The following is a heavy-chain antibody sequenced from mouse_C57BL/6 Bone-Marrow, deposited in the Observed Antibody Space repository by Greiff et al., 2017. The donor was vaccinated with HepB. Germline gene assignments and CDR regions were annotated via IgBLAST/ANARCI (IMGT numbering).Heavy chain of an antibody. Sequence: QVHVKQPGAELVMPGASVKLSCKASGYTFTSYWMHWVKQRPGQGLEWIGEIDPSDSYTNYNQKFKGKSTLTVDKSSSTAYMQLSSLTSEDSAVYYCARSGVLGDYWGQGTTLTVSS. CDR2: IDPSDSYT. J-gene: IGHJ2*01. D-gene: IGHD4-1*01. CDR3: ARSGVLGDY. V-gene: IGHV1-69*01. CDR1: GYTFTSYW.